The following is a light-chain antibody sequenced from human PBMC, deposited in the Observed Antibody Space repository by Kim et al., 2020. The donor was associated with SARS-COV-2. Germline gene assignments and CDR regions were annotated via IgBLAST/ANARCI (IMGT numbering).Light chain of an antibody. CDR2: AAS. CDR1: QGISTY. V-gene: IGKV1-9*01. Sequence: DIQLTQSPSFLSASVGDRVIITCRASQGISTYLAWYQQKPGKAPKLLIYAASTLQSGVPSRFSGSGSGTEFTLTISSLQPEDFATYYCQQLISYPITFGQGTRLEIK. J-gene: IGKJ5*01. CDR3: QQLISYPIT.